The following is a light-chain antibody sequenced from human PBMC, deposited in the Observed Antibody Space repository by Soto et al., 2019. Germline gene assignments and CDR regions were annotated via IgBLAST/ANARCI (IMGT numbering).Light chain of an antibody. CDR3: QQYNSL. CDR1: QSISSW. CDR2: DAS. J-gene: IGKJ4*01. Sequence: DIQMTQSPSTLSASVGDRVTITCRASQSISSWLAWYQQKPGKAPKLLIYDASSLESGVPSRFSGSRSGTEFTLTISSLQPDDFATYYCQQYNSLFGGGTKVEIK. V-gene: IGKV1-5*01.